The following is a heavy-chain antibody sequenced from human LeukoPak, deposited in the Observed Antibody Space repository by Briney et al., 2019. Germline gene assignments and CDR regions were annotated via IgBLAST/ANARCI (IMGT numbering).Heavy chain of an antibody. CDR1: GFTFSSTS. CDR3: ARDGTYSSSWFFDY. CDR2: ISSSSSYI. Sequence: PGGSLRLSCAASGFTFSSTSMNWVRQAPGKGLEWASSISSSSSYIYYADSVKGRFTISRDNAKNSLYLQMNSLRAEDTAVYYCARDGTYSSSWFFDYWGQGTLVTVSS. D-gene: IGHD6-13*01. V-gene: IGHV3-21*01. J-gene: IGHJ4*02.